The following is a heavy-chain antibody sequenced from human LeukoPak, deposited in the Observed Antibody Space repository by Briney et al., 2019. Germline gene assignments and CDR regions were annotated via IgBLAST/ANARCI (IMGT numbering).Heavy chain of an antibody. D-gene: IGHD3-3*01. J-gene: IGHJ4*02. Sequence: GASVKVSCKASGYTFTGYYMHWVRQAPGQGLEWMGWINPNSGGTNYAQKFQGRVTMTRDTPISTAYMELSRLRSDDTAVYYCARGTTIFGVVIIRPFDYWGQGTLVTVSS. CDR2: INPNSGGT. V-gene: IGHV1-2*02. CDR3: ARGTTIFGVVIIRPFDY. CDR1: GYTFTGYY.